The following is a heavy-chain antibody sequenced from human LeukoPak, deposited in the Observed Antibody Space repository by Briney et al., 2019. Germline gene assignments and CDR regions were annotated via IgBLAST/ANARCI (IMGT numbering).Heavy chain of an antibody. Sequence: GGSLRLSCAASGFTFSSYSMNWVRQAPGKGLEWVSYISSSSSTIYYADSVKGRFTISRDNAKNSLYLQMNSLRAEDTAVYYCARGAPRNSMELELWYFDYWGQGTLVTVSS. CDR1: GFTFSSYS. V-gene: IGHV3-48*01. CDR2: ISSSSSTI. J-gene: IGHJ4*02. CDR3: ARGAPRNSMELELWYFDY. D-gene: IGHD1-7*01.